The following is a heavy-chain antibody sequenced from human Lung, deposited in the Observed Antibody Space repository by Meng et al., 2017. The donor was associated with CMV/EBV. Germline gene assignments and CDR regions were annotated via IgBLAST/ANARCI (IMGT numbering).Heavy chain of an antibody. V-gene: IGHV4-39*07. CDR1: GGSISSSSYY. Sequence: SETLSLXCTVSGGSISSSSYYWGWIRQPPGKGLEWIGSIYYSGSTYYNPSLKSRVTISVDTSKNQFSLKLSTVPAADTAVDYCCGVAHEEGLILYYYYGMDVWXQGTXVTVSS. D-gene: IGHD3-10*01. CDR2: IYYSGST. CDR3: CGVAHEEGLILYYYYGMDV. J-gene: IGHJ6*02.